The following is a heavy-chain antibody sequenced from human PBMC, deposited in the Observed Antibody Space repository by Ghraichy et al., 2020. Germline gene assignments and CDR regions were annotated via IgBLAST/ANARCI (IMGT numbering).Heavy chain of an antibody. CDR3: AKDHTRQRNDVHYMDV. CDR2: ISYDGSNK. V-gene: IGHV3-30*18. Sequence: GGSLRLSCAASGFTFSSYGMHWVRQAPGKGLEWVAVISYDGSNKYYADSVKGRFTISRDNSKNTLYLQMNSLRAEDTAVYYCAKDHTRQRNDVHYMDVWGKGTTVTVSS. D-gene: IGHD1-1*01. J-gene: IGHJ6*03. CDR1: GFTFSSYG.